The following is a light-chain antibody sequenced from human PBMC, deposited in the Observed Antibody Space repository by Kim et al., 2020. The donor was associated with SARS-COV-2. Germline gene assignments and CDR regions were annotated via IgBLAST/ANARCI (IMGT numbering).Light chain of an antibody. J-gene: IGKJ1*01. Sequence: ASIGDNGTISCRASQDIANSLDWDQQKPGKVTRVLIYAASTLQSGVTSRCSGSGSGTEFTLIIDSLQTEDVATYYCQKYNSAPWTVGPGTKVEIK. CDR2: AAS. CDR3: QKYNSAPWT. CDR1: QDIANS. V-gene: IGKV1-27*01.